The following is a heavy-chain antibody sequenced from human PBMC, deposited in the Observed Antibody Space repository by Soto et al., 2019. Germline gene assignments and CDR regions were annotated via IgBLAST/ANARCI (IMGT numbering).Heavy chain of an antibody. CDR1: GYTFTSYG. D-gene: IGHD2-2*01. CDR2: ISAYNGNT. J-gene: IGHJ5*02. Sequence: QVQLVQSGAEVKKPGASVKVSCKASGYTFTSYGISWVRQAPGQGLEWMGWISAYNGNTNYAQKLQGRVTMTTDTSTSTAYMELRSLRSDDTAVYYCAIDRVCSSTSCYEAWFDPWGQGTLVTVSS. CDR3: AIDRVCSSTSCYEAWFDP. V-gene: IGHV1-18*01.